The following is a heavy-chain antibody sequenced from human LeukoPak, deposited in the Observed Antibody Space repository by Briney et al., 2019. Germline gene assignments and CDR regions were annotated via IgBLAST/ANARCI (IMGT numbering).Heavy chain of an antibody. Sequence: GGSPRLSCAAAGFTFSSYAMSWVRQAPGRGLEWVSAISGSGGSTYYADSVKGRFTISRDNSKNTLYLQMNSLRAEDTAVYFCAKKLGSGYDFWSGFDYWGQGTLVTVSS. CDR3: AKKLGSGYDFWSGFDY. D-gene: IGHD3-3*01. CDR1: GFTFSSYA. J-gene: IGHJ4*02. CDR2: ISGSGGST. V-gene: IGHV3-23*01.